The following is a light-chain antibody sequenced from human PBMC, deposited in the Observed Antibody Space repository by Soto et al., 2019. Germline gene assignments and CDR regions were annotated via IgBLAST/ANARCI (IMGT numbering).Light chain of an antibody. Sequence: EILLTQSPGTLSLSPVERATLSCRASQSVRSSDLAWYQQKPGQAPRLLIYGASSRATGIPDRFSGSGSGTDFTLTISRLEPEDFAVYYCQQYGSSPKTFGQGPKVEIK. CDR2: GAS. V-gene: IGKV3-20*01. J-gene: IGKJ1*01. CDR1: QSVRSSD. CDR3: QQYGSSPKT.